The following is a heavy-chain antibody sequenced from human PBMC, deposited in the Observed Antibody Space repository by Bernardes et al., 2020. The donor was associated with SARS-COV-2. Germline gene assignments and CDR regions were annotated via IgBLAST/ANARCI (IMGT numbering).Heavy chain of an antibody. CDR2: INPLTGGK. CDR1: GYTFTDNE. CDR3: AKGQGKDYYDSSGYYPIDYYYGMDV. J-gene: IGHJ6*02. D-gene: IGHD3-22*01. V-gene: IGHV1-2*06. Sequence: ASVKVSCKASGYTFTDNEMHWVRQAPGQGPEWMGRINPLTGGKDYAQKFQGRFTISRDNSKNTLYLQMNSLRAEDTAVYYCAKGQGKDYYDSSGYYPIDYYYGMDVWGQGTTVTVSS.